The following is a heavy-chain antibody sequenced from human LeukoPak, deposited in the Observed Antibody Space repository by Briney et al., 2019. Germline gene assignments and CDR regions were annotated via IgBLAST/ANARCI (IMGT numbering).Heavy chain of an antibody. D-gene: IGHD5-24*01. CDR1: GFTFSSYS. CDR2: ISSSSSYI. Sequence: GXSLRLSCAASGFTFSSYSMNWVRQAPGKGLEWVSSISSSSSYIYYADSVKGRFTISRDNAKNSLYLQMNSLRAEDTAVYYCAREEMATISDYWGQGTLVTVSS. CDR3: AREEMATISDY. J-gene: IGHJ4*02. V-gene: IGHV3-21*01.